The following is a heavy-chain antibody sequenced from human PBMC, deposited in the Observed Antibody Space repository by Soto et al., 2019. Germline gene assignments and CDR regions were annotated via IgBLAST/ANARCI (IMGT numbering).Heavy chain of an antibody. Sequence: QNGGSPKLGCAASGFTVSSYAMSWVRQAPGKGLEWVSAISGSGGSTYYADSVKGRFTISRDNSKNTLYLQMNSLRAEDTAVYYCAKMTIYIAAARFLNGMDVWGQGTTVTVSS. V-gene: IGHV3-23*01. D-gene: IGHD6-13*01. CDR3: AKMTIYIAAARFLNGMDV. CDR1: GFTVSSYA. J-gene: IGHJ6*02. CDR2: ISGSGGST.